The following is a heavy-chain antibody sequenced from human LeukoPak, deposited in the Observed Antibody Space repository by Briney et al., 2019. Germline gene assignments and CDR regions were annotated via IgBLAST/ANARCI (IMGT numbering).Heavy chain of an antibody. V-gene: IGHV3-48*03. CDR1: GFTFSNYE. D-gene: IGHD3-10*02. CDR2: ISSSGSDI. Sequence: GGSLRLSCAASGFTFSNYEMHWVRQAPGKGLEWVSYISSSGSDIYYADSVKGRFTISRDNAKNSLYLQMNSLRAEDTAVYYCAELGITMIGGVWGKGTTVTIS. CDR3: AELGITMIGGV. J-gene: IGHJ6*03.